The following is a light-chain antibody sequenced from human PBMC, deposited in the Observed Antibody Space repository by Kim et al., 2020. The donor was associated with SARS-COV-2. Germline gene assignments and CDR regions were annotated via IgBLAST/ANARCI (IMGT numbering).Light chain of an antibody. CDR2: EVS. CDR1: SSDVGSYNL. Sequence: QSAPTQPASVSGSPGQSITISCTGTSSDVGSYNLVSWYQQHPGKAPKLMIYEVSKRPSGVSNRFSGSKSGNTASLTISGLQAEDEADYYCCSYAGSSTGVFGGGTQLTVL. J-gene: IGLJ3*02. V-gene: IGLV2-23*02. CDR3: CSYAGSSTGV.